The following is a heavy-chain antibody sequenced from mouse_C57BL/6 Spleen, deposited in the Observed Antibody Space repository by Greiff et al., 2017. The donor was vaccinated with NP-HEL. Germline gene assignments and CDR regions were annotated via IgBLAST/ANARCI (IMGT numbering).Heavy chain of an antibody. V-gene: IGHV14-4*01. CDR2: IDPENGDT. D-gene: IGHD2-4*01. CDR1: GFNIKDDY. CDR3: TNYDYDRAY. J-gene: IGHJ3*01. Sequence: EVQLQQSGAELVRPGASVKLSCTASGFNIKDDYMHWVKQRPEQGLEWIGWIDPENGDTEYASKFQGKATITADTSSNTAYLQLSSLTSEDTAVYYCTNYDYDRAYWGQGTLVTVSA.